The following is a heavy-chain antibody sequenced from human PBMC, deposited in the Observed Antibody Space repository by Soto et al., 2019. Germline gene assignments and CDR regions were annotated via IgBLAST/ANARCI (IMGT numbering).Heavy chain of an antibody. V-gene: IGHV4-39*01. CDR1: GGSISSSCYY. D-gene: IGHD5-12*01. Sequence: SETLSLTCTVSGGSISSSCYYWGWIRQPPGKGLEWIGSIYYSGSTYYNPSLKSRVTISVDTSKNQFSLKLSSVTAADTAVYYCARQGIYIGAFDYWGQGTLVT. CDR2: IYYSGST. J-gene: IGHJ4*02. CDR3: ARQGIYIGAFDY.